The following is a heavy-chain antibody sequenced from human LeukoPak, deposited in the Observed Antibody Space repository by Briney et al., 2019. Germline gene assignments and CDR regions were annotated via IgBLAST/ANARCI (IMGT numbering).Heavy chain of an antibody. CDR2: ISAYNGDT. CDR1: GYTFSTSG. CDR3: ARRRSGYSSSWYYID. D-gene: IGHD6-13*01. J-gene: IGHJ4*02. Sequence: ASVKVSCKASGYTFSTSGISWVRQAPGQGLEWMGWISAYNGDTNYAQNLQGRVTMTIDTSTSTAYMELRSLRSDDTAVYYCARRRSGYSSSWYYIDWGQGTLVTVSS. V-gene: IGHV1-18*01.